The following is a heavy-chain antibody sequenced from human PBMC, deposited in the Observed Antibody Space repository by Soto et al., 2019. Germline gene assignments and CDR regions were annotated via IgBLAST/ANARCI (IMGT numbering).Heavy chain of an antibody. CDR3: ARGSGYYDSSVYYQFDY. J-gene: IGHJ4*02. Sequence: VASVKVSCKASGGTFSSYAISWVRQAPGQGLEWMGGIIPIFGTANYAQKFQGRVTITADESTSTAYMELSSLRSEDTAVYYCARGSGYYDSSVYYQFDYWGQGTLVPVSS. CDR1: GGTFSSYA. V-gene: IGHV1-69*13. D-gene: IGHD3-22*01. CDR2: IIPIFGTA.